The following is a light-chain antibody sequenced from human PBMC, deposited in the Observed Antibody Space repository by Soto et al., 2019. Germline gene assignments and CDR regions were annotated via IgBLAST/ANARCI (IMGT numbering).Light chain of an antibody. Sequence: EVVLTQSPVTLSLSPGERATLSCRASQSIRSNYLAWYQQKPGQAPRLLIYAASTRATGIPDRFSGSGSATDFTLTISRLEPEDFAVYYCQQYGTSPPLTFGGGAKVEIK. J-gene: IGKJ4*01. CDR1: QSIRSNY. V-gene: IGKV3-20*01. CDR3: QQYGTSPPLT. CDR2: AAS.